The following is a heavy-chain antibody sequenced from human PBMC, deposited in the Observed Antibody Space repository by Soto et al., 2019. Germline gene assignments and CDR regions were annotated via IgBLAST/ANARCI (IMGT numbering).Heavy chain of an antibody. CDR1: GGTFSSHT. J-gene: IGHJ2*01. V-gene: IGHV1-69*08. CDR2: IIPALGTA. Sequence: QDQLVQSGAEVKKPGSSVKVSCKASGGTFSSHTFSWVRQAPGQGLEWMGRIIPALGTATYAQKFQGRVTITPDESATTVYMELNSLRSEDTAVYYCARPAFGDSWYFDLWGRGTLVTVSS. CDR3: ARPAFGDSWYFDL. D-gene: IGHD4-17*01.